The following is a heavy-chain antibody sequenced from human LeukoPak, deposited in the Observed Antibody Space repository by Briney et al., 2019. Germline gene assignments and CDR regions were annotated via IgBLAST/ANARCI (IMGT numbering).Heavy chain of an antibody. D-gene: IGHD3-22*01. CDR1: GYTFTGYY. J-gene: IGHJ3*02. V-gene: IGHV1-2*02. CDR3: ARDWRGYYDGGAFDI. CDR2: INPNSGGT. Sequence: GASVKVSCKASGYTFTGYYMHWVRQAPGQGLEWMGWINPNSGGTNYAQKFQGRVTMTRDTSISTAYMELSRLRSDDTAVYYCARDWRGYYDGGAFDIWGQGTMVTVSS.